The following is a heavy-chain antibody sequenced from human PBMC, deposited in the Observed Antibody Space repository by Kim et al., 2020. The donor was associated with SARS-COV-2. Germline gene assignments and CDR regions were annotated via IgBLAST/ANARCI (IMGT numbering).Heavy chain of an antibody. CDR2: IYYSGST. CDR3: ARHSPLLYSSGWNYYYYYGMDV. CDR1: GGSISSSSYY. V-gene: IGHV4-39*01. D-gene: IGHD6-19*01. Sequence: SETLSLTCTVSGGSISSSSYYWGWIRQPPGKGLEWIGSIYYSGSTYYNPSLKSRVTISVDTSKNQFSLKLSSVTAADTAVYYCARHSPLLYSSGWNYYYYYGMDVWGQGTTVTVSS. J-gene: IGHJ6*02.